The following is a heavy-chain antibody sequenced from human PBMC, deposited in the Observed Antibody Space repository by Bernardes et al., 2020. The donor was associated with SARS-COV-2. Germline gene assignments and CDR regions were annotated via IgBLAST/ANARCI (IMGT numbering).Heavy chain of an antibody. Sequence: SETLSLTCPVSGGSITNPYYYWDWLLQPPGKGLEWIGRIYYDGNTSYNPSLTSRVTIFVGTSKNQFSLRQSTVTAADTAGYYCTRHGNTVEINHYGMDVWGQKTTVTVSS. V-gene: IGHV4-39*01. J-gene: IGHJ6*02. CDR1: GGSITNPYYY. CDR3: TRHGNTVEINHYGMDV. CDR2: IYYDGNT. D-gene: IGHD2-15*01.